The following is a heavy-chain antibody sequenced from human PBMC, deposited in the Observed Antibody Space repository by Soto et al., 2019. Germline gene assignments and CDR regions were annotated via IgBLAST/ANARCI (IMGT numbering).Heavy chain of an antibody. Sequence: EVQLVESGGGLVQPGGSLRLSCAASGFTFGDYYMDCVRQVPGKGLEWIGRTRNKGNNYATEYVASVKGRFTISRDDSKDAMYLHMNTLKTEDTAVYYCARETGGSYDYWGQGALVIVSS. CDR2: TRNKGNNYAT. CDR1: GFTFGDYY. D-gene: IGHD1-26*01. V-gene: IGHV3-72*01. J-gene: IGHJ4*02. CDR3: ARETGGSYDY.